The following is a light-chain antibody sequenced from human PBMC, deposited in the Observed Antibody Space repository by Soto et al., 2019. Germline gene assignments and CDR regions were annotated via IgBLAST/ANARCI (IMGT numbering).Light chain of an antibody. Sequence: QSALTQPASVSGSPGQSITISCTGTSSDIGAYNYVSWYQQHPGKAPKLMLYEVSNRPSGVPIRFSGSKSGNTASLTISGLQAEDEADYYCNSYTSSSTLYVFGAGTKHTVL. V-gene: IGLV2-14*01. CDR1: SSDIGAYNY. CDR3: NSYTSSSTLYV. CDR2: EVS. J-gene: IGLJ1*01.